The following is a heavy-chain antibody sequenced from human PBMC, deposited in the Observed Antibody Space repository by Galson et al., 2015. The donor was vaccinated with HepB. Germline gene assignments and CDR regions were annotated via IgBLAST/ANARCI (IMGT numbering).Heavy chain of an antibody. D-gene: IGHD6-19*01. J-gene: IGHJ5*02. V-gene: IGHV1-18*04. CDR1: GYTFTSYG. Sequence: SVKVSCKASGYTFTSYGISWVRQAPGQGLEWMGWISAYNGNTSYAQKLQGRVTMTTDTSTSTAYMELRSLRSDDTAVYYCARDPYSSGWYGGYWFDPWGQGTLVTVSS. CDR2: ISAYNGNT. CDR3: ARDPYSSGWYGGYWFDP.